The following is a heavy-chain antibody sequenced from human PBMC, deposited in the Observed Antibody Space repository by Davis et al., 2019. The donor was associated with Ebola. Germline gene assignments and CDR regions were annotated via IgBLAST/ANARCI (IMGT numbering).Heavy chain of an antibody. CDR2: VFNNGRT. CDR1: GGSVSSYY. D-gene: IGHD6-13*01. V-gene: IGHV4-59*02. Sequence: SETLSLTCTVSGGSVSSYYWSWIRQPPGKGLEWIGYVFNNGRTDYNPSLRSRVTMSVDTSKNQVSLKMDSVTAADTAEYYCARDDAAGGLGYFDYWSQGTLVTVSS. J-gene: IGHJ4*02. CDR3: ARDDAAGGLGYFDY.